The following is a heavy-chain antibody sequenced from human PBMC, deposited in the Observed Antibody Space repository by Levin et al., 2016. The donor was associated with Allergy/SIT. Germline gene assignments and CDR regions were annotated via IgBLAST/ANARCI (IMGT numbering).Heavy chain of an antibody. D-gene: IGHD2-2*01. V-gene: IGHV4-59*12. CDR1: GGSISSYY. J-gene: IGHJ4*02. CDR2: IYYSGST. Sequence: SETLSLTCTVSGGSISSYYWSWIRQPPGKGLEWMGYIYYSGSTNYNPSLKSRVTISVDRSKNQFSLKLSSVTAADTAVYYCAMLWYCGSTSCYDWGQGTLVTVSS. CDR3: AMLWYCGSTSCYD.